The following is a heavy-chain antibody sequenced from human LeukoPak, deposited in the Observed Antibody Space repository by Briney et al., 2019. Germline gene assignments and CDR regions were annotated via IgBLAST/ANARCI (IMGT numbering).Heavy chain of an antibody. D-gene: IGHD6-13*01. CDR2: INHSGST. CDR1: GGSFSGYY. V-gene: IGHV4-34*01. Sequence: SETLPLTCAVYGGSFSGYYWSCIRQPPGKGLEWIGEINHSGSTNYNPSLKSRVTISVDTSKNQFSLKLSSVTAADTAAYYCASRIAAAGDFDYWGQGTLVTVSS. J-gene: IGHJ4*02. CDR3: ASRIAAAGDFDY.